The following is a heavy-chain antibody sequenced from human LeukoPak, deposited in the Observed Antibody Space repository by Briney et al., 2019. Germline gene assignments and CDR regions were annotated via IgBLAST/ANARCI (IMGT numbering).Heavy chain of an antibody. CDR3: ARYHESLGMDV. CDR2: IYYSGST. V-gene: IGHV4-59*08. D-gene: IGHD2-2*01. CDR1: GGSISSYY. J-gene: IGHJ6*02. Sequence: SETLSLTCTVSGGSISSYYWSWIRQPPGKGLEWIGYIYYSGSTNYNPSLKSRVTISVDTSKNQFSLKLSSVTAADTAVYYCARYHESLGMDVWGQGTTVTVSS.